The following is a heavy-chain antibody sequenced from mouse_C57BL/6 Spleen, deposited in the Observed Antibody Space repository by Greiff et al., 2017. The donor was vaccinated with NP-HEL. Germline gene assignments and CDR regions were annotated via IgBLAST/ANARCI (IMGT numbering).Heavy chain of an antibody. CDR3: ARSHYYDYDEFAY. CDR2: INPSTGGT. CDR1: GYSFTGYY. V-gene: IGHV1-42*01. J-gene: IGHJ3*01. D-gene: IGHD2-4*01. Sequence: EVQLQQSGPELVKPGASVKISCKASGYSFTGYYMNWVKQSPEKSLEWIGEINPSTGGTTYNTKFKAKATLTVDKSSSTAYMQLKSLTSEDTAVYYCARSHYYDYDEFAYCGQGTRVTVSA.